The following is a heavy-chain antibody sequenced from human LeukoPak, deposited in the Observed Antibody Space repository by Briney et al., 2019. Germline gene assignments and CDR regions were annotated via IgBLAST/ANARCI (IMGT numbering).Heavy chain of an antibody. J-gene: IGHJ4*02. CDR3: ARDRGFYYGSGSYVYYFDY. D-gene: IGHD3-10*01. V-gene: IGHV4-38-2*02. Sequence: SETLSLTCAVSGYSISSGYYWGWIRPPPGKGLEWIGSIYHSGSTYYNPSLKSRVTISVDTSKNQISLKLSSVTAADTAVYYCARDRGFYYGSGSYVYYFDYWGQGTLVTVSS. CDR1: GYSISSGYY. CDR2: IYHSGST.